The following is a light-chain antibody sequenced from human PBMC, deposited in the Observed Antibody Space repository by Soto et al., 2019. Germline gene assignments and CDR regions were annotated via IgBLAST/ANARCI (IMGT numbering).Light chain of an antibody. J-gene: IGLJ1*01. V-gene: IGLV2-11*01. CDR1: SSDVAAYRY. CDR2: DVS. Sequence: QSALTQPRSVSGSPEQSVPISCTGTSSDVAAYRYVSWYQQHPGTAPKLMIYDVSKRPSGVPDRFSGSKSGNTASLTISGLQTEDEADYYCSSYAGSYTFGVFGTGTKVTVL. CDR3: SSYAGSYTFGV.